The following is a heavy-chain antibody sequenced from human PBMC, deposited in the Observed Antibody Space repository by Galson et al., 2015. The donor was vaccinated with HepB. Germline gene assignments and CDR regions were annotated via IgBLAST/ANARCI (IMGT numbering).Heavy chain of an antibody. V-gene: IGHV3-13*01. D-gene: IGHD2-2*01. CDR3: ARERYCSSTSCYSGTYDY. J-gene: IGHJ4*02. CDR1: GFTFSSYD. CDR2: IGTAGDT. Sequence: SLRLSCAASGFTFSSYDMHWVRQATGKGLEWVSAIGTAGDTYYPGSVKGRFTISRENAKNSLYLQMNSLRAGDTAVYYCARERYCSSTSCYSGTYDYWGQGTLATVSS.